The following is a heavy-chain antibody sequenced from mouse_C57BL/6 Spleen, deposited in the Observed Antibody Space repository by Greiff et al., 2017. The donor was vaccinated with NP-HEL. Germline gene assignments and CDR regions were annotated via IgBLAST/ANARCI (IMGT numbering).Heavy chain of an antibody. V-gene: IGHV1-9*01. CDR3: ARSDWDVRFAY. CDR1: GYTFTGYW. D-gene: IGHD4-1*01. J-gene: IGHJ3*01. CDR2: ILPGSGST. Sequence: QVQLQQSGAELMKPGASVKLSCKATGYTFTGYWIEWVKQRPGHGLEWIGEILPGSGSTNYNEKFKGKAKLTADTSSNTSYMQHSSLTTEDSAIYYCARSDWDVRFAYWGQGTLVTVSA.